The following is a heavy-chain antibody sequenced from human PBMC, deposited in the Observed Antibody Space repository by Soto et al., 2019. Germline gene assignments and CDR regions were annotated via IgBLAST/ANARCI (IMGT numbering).Heavy chain of an antibody. CDR1: RASSSSYF. CDR3: ATAAETTPGLFDS. V-gene: IGHV4-4*07. D-gene: IGHD6-25*01. Sequence: SETLSLTCIVSRASSSSYFWNWIRQPAGKGLEWIGRVFGSGGTHYNPSLKSRVTISKDTSNNSFSLKLSSVTAADTAVYFCATAAETTPGLFDSWGQGTLVTVSS. J-gene: IGHJ4*02. CDR2: VFGSGGT.